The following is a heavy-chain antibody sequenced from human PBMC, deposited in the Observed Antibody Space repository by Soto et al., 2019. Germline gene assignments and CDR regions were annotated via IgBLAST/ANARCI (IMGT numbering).Heavy chain of an antibody. D-gene: IGHD6-13*01. CDR1: GFTFSSYA. J-gene: IGHJ4*02. CDR3: AKTKHGWLGSSWYYFDY. Sequence: GGSLRLSCAASGFTFSSYAMSWVRQAPGKGLEWVSAISGSGGSTYYADSVKGRFTISRDNSKNTLYLQMNSLRAEDTAVYYCAKTKHGWLGSSWYYFDYWGQGTLVTVSS. CDR2: ISGSGGST. V-gene: IGHV3-23*01.